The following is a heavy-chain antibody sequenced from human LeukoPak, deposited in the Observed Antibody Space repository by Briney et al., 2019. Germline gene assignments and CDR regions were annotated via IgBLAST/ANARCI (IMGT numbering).Heavy chain of an antibody. D-gene: IGHD6-13*01. CDR1: GYTFTSYG. CDR2: ISAYNGNT. J-gene: IGHJ4*02. Sequence: ASVKVSCKASGYTFTSYGISWVRQAPGQGLEWMGWISAYNGNTNYAQKLQGRVTTTTDTSTSTAYMELRSLRSDDTAVYYCARDHSLRTQAAAGDFDYWGQGTLVTVSS. V-gene: IGHV1-18*01. CDR3: ARDHSLRTQAAAGDFDY.